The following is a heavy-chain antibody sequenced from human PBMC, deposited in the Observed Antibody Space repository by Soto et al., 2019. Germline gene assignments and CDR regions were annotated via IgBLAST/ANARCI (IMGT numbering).Heavy chain of an antibody. CDR3: ARVPRQHGIGSCYRSVDP. CDR1: GGSISNYA. V-gene: IGHV1-69*01. D-gene: IGHD3-3*01. Sequence: QVQLVQSGAEVKKPGSSVKLSCEASGGSISNYAITWVRQAPGQGLEWMGGIIPKYRTTNFAQSFQGRLTITADESTNTGYMELSSLRSEDTAIYYCARVPRQHGIGSCYRSVDPWGQGTLVTVSS. J-gene: IGHJ5*02. CDR2: IIPKYRTT.